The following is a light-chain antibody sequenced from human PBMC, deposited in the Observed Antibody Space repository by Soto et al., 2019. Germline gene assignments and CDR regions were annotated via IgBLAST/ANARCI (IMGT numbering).Light chain of an antibody. CDR1: SGSVSTNNY. CDR2: RTN. V-gene: IGLV8-61*01. J-gene: IGLJ2*01. CDR3: VLCMSNGIRV. Sequence: QTVVTQEPSFSVSPGATVTLTCGLSSGSVSTNNYPSWYQQTPGQAPRTLMYRTNVRSSGVPDRFSGSILGNKAALTITGAQADDEFDYYCVLCMSNGIRVFGGGTKLTVL.